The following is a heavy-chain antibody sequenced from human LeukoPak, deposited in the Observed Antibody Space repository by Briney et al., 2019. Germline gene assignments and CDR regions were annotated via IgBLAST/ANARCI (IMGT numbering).Heavy chain of an antibody. J-gene: IGHJ4*02. CDR3: AKAPYYYGSGSYLDDY. D-gene: IGHD3-10*01. V-gene: IGHV3-30*18. Sequence: GGSLRLSCAASGFTFSSYGMHWVRQAPGKGPEWVAVISYDGSNKYYADSVKGRFTISRDNSKNTLYLQMNSLRAEDTAVYYCAKAPYYYGSGSYLDDYWGQGTLVTVSS. CDR1: GFTFSSYG. CDR2: ISYDGSNK.